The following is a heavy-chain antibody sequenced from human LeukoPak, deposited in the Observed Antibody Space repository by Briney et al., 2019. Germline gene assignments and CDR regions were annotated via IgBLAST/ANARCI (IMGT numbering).Heavy chain of an antibody. V-gene: IGHV4-30-2*01. CDR2: IYHSGST. D-gene: IGHD3-9*01. CDR3: ARGLPSGDILTGYYTKFGDNWFDP. J-gene: IGHJ5*02. Sequence: SETLSLTCAVSGGSISSGGYSWSWIRQPPGKGLEWIGYIYHSGSTYYNPSLKSRVTISVDRSKNQFSLKLSSVTAADTAVYYCARGLPSGDILTGYYTKFGDNWFDPWGQGTLVTVSS. CDR1: GGSISSGGYS.